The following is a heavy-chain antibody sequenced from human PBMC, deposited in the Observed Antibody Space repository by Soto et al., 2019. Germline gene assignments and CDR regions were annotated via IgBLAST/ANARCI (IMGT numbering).Heavy chain of an antibody. J-gene: IGHJ6*02. CDR2: INHSGST. CDR1: GGSFSGYY. V-gene: IGHV4-34*01. CDR3: ARSAVDDGYYYGMDV. Sequence: PSETLSLTCAVYGGSFSGYYWSWIRQPPGKGLERIGEINHSGSTNYNPSLKSRVTISVDTSKNQFSLKLSSVTAADTAVYYCARSAVDDGYYYGMDVWGQGTTVTV. D-gene: IGHD4-17*01.